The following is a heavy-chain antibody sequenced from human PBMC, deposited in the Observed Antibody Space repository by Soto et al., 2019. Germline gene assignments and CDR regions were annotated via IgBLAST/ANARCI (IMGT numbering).Heavy chain of an antibody. V-gene: IGHV1-8*01. D-gene: IGHD3-22*01. J-gene: IGHJ4*02. CDR2: MNPYSGRS. CDR1: GYSFTSDN. CDR3: ARGQDYFDTSGYNDY. Sequence: QVQLVQSGSEVKKPGASVRVSCEAPGYSFTSDNINWVRQAPGQGLEWVGWMNPYSGRSGCGQKFQGRVTLTRDTSKNTAYMDLTNLRSDDTAVYYCARGQDYFDTSGYNDYWGRGTLITVSS.